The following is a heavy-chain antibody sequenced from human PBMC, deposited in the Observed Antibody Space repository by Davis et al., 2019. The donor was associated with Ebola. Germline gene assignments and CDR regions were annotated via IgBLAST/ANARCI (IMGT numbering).Heavy chain of an antibody. V-gene: IGHV4-34*01. CDR1: GGSFSGYY. CDR3: ARTPMYSSSWYCWFDP. J-gene: IGHJ5*02. Sequence: SETLSLTCAVYGGSFSGYYWSWIRQPPGKGLEWIWEINHSGSTNYNPSLKSRVTISVDTSKNQFSLKLSSVTAADTAVYYCARTPMYSSSWYCWFDPWGQGTLVTVSS. D-gene: IGHD6-13*01. CDR2: INHSGST.